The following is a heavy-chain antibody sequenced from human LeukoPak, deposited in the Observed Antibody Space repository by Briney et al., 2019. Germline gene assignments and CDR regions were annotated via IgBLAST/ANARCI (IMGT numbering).Heavy chain of an antibody. D-gene: IGHD4-23*01. CDR1: GLTISSNY. CDR2: LYSDGST. V-gene: IGHV3-66*01. Sequence: PGGSLRLSCAASGLTISSNYMSCVRQAPGKGLEWVSVLYSDGSTYYADSVKGRFTISRDNSKNTLYLQMNSLRAEDTAMYFCARRPDYGGTPTFDYWGQGTLVTVSS. CDR3: ARRPDYGGTPTFDY. J-gene: IGHJ4*02.